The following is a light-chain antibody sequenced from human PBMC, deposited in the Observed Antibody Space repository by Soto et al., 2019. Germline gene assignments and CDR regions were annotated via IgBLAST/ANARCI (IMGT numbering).Light chain of an antibody. Sequence: QSVLTQPASVSGSPGQSITISCTGASSDVGGYNYVSWYQQHPGKAPKLMIYEVSHRPSGVSNRFSGSKSGNTASLTISGLQAEDEADYYCSSYMGRSTLGVIFGGGTQLTVL. CDR3: SSYMGRSTLGVI. V-gene: IGLV2-14*01. J-gene: IGLJ2*01. CDR1: SSDVGGYNY. CDR2: EVS.